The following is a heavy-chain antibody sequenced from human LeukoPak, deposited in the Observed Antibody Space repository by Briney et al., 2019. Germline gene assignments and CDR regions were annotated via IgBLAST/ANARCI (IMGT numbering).Heavy chain of an antibody. CDR2: IYYSGST. D-gene: IGHD3-9*01. J-gene: IGHJ4*02. V-gene: IGHV4-31*03. Sequence: SETLSLTCTVSGGSINNGGYYWSWIRQHPGKGLEWIGYIYYSGSTYYNPSLKSRVTISVDTTKSQFSLKLSSVTAADTAVYYCARAYDLLTGYYFFDYWGQGTLVTVSS. CDR1: GGSINNGGYY. CDR3: ARAYDLLTGYYFFDY.